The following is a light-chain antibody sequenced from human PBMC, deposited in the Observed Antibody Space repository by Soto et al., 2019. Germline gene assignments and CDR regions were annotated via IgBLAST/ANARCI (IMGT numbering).Light chain of an antibody. Sequence: DIQLTQSPSTLSASLLDRVAIXCRASQSISSWLAWYQQKPGKAPKLLIYKASTLKSGVPSRFSGSGSGADFTLTISSLQPEDFATYYCQQLNSYPSFGQGTRLEIK. CDR2: KAS. V-gene: IGKV1-5*03. CDR1: QSISSW. CDR3: QQLNSYPS. J-gene: IGKJ5*01.